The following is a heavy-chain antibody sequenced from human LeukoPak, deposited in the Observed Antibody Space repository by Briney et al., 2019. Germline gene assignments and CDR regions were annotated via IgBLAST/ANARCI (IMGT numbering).Heavy chain of an antibody. D-gene: IGHD3-10*01. J-gene: IGHJ5*02. CDR3: ARDSGTTGEVKFDP. CDR2: IYYSGTT. CDR1: GGSISGYY. Sequence: PSETLSLTCTVSGGSISGYYWSWIRQPPGKGLEWIGYIYYSGTTNYNPSLKSRVTVSVDTSKNQVSLKLTSVTAADTAVYYCARDSGTTGEVKFDPWGQGTLVTVSS. V-gene: IGHV4-59*01.